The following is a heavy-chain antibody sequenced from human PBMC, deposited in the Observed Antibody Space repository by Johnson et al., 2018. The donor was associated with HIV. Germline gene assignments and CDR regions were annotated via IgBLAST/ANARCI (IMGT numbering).Heavy chain of an antibody. V-gene: IGHV3-30*19. Sequence: QMMLVESGGGVVQPGGSLRLSCAASGFTFSSYGMHWVRQAPGKGLEWVAVISYDGSNKCYADSVKGRFTISRDNSKNTLYLQMNSLRAEDTAVYYCARDQTGVTTIWGQGTMVTVSS. CDR2: ISYDGSNK. D-gene: IGHD7-27*01. CDR1: GFTFSSYG. CDR3: ARDQTGVTTI. J-gene: IGHJ3*02.